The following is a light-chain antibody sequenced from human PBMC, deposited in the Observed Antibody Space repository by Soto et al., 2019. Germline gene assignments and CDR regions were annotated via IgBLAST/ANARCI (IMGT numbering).Light chain of an antibody. CDR3: QQYGSSLRT. V-gene: IGKV3-20*01. CDR1: QSIGRA. Sequence: EIVMTQSPATLSVSPGEIATLSCRASQSIGRAIAWYQHKPGQAPRLLIFDASQRATGIPDRFSGSGSGTDFTLTISRLEPEDIAVYYCQQYGSSLRTFGQGTKVDIK. J-gene: IGKJ1*01. CDR2: DAS.